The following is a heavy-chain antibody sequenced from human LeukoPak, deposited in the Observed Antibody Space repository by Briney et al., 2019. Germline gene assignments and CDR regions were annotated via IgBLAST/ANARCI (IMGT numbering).Heavy chain of an antibody. D-gene: IGHD3-10*01. V-gene: IGHV3-11*01. CDR2: ISSSGSTI. Sequence: PGGSLRLSCAASGFTFRDYYMSWIRQAPGKGLEWVSYISSSGSTIYYADSVKGRFTIYRDNAKNSLYLQMNSLRAEDTAVYYCAREERNGVGGLSEGMDVWGQGTTVTVSS. CDR1: GFTFRDYY. J-gene: IGHJ6*02. CDR3: AREERNGVGGLSEGMDV.